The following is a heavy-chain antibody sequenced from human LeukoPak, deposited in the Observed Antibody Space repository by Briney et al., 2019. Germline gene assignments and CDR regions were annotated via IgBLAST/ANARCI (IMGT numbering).Heavy chain of an antibody. Sequence: GGSLRLSCAASGFTLITYSMNWVRQAPGKGLEWVSYISSSSDTIYYADSVKGRFTISRDNAKNSLYLQMNSLRAEDTAVYYCARVVGYKIDYWGQGTLVTVSS. D-gene: IGHD5-24*01. CDR2: ISSSSDTI. V-gene: IGHV3-48*01. CDR1: GFTLITYS. J-gene: IGHJ4*02. CDR3: ARVVGYKIDY.